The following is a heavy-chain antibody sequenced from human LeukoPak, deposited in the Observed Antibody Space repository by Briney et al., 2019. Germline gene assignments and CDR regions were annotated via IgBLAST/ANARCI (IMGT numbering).Heavy chain of an antibody. CDR3: ARDPKWAFEGPNGGDLDY. Sequence: SETLSLTCTVSGGSISSSSYYWSWIRQPPGKGLEWIGYIYYSGSTNYNPSLKSRVTISVDTSKNQFSLKLSSVTVADTAVYYCARDPKWAFEGPNGGDLDYWGQGIQVTVSS. V-gene: IGHV4-61*01. CDR1: GGSISSSSYY. D-gene: IGHD7-27*01. J-gene: IGHJ4*02. CDR2: IYYSGST.